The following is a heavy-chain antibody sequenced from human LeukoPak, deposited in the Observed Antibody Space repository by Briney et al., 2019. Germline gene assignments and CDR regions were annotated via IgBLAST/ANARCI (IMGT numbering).Heavy chain of an antibody. CDR3: ARDRVAAAGDAFDI. Sequence: GASVKVSCKASGYTLTSYGISWVRQAPGQGLEWMGWISAYNGNTNYAQKLQGRVTMTTDTPTSTAYMELRSLRSDDTAVYYCARDRVAAAGDAFDIWGQGTMVTVSS. CDR1: GYTLTSYG. J-gene: IGHJ3*02. V-gene: IGHV1-18*01. D-gene: IGHD6-13*01. CDR2: ISAYNGNT.